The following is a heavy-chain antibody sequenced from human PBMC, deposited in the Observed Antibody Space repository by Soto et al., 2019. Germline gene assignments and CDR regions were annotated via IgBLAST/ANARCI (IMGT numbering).Heavy chain of an antibody. CDR3: ATKRQWLVDGDAFDI. J-gene: IGHJ3*02. D-gene: IGHD6-19*01. CDR1: GYSFTSYW. CDR2: IDPSDSYT. Sequence: PGESLKISCKGSGYSFTSYWISWVRQMPGKGLEWMGRIDPSDSYTNYSPSFQGHVTISADKSISTAYLQWSSLKASDTAMYYCATKRQWLVDGDAFDIWGQGTMVTVSS. V-gene: IGHV5-10-1*01.